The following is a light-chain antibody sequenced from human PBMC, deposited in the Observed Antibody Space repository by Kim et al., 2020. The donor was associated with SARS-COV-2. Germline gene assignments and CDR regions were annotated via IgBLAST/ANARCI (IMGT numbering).Light chain of an antibody. CDR3: QSFDSRLTGWA. V-gene: IGLV1-40*01. Sequence: GVTISGTGTSSNIGAGYYVHWYQQLPGTAPKLLIYGNNNRPSGVPDRFSGSNSGTSASLAITGLLAEDEADYYCQSFDSRLTGWAFGGGTQLTVL. CDR1: SSNIGAGYY. J-gene: IGLJ3*02. CDR2: GNN.